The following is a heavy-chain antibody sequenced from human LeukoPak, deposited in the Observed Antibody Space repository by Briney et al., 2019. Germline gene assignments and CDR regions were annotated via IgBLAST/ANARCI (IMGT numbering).Heavy chain of an antibody. V-gene: IGHV3-23*01. CDR3: ASPIRFPDAFDI. Sequence: GGPLRLSCAASGFTFSSYAMSWVRQAPGKGLEWVSAISGSGGSTYYADSVKGRFTISRDNSKNTLYLQMNSLRAEDTAVYYCASPIRFPDAFDIWGQGTMVTVSS. J-gene: IGHJ3*02. CDR2: ISGSGGST. CDR1: GFTFSSYA. D-gene: IGHD3-3*01.